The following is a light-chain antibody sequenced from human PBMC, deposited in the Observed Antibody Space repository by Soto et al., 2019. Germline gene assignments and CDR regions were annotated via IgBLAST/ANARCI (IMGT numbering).Light chain of an antibody. V-gene: IGKV1-39*01. CDR1: QSVTNY. CDR3: LQSYSVPWT. Sequence: DIQMTQSPSSLSASVGDRVTITCRASQSVTNYLSWYQQKSGRAPKLLIYAASRLQTGVSSRFSGSESGTDFTLTIRSLQPEDFATYYCLQSYSVPWTFGQGTYVDIK. J-gene: IGKJ1*01. CDR2: AAS.